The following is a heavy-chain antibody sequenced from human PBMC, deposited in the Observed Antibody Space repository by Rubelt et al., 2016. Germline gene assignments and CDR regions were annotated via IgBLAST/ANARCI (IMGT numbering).Heavy chain of an antibody. Sequence: VQLVESGGGVVQPGRSLRLSCAASGLTFSSNGMHWVRQAPGKGLEWVSAISGSGGSTYYADSVKGRFTISRDNSKNTLYLQMNSLRAEDTAVYYWSASAPTLFPLVSCENAPSDTSSVAVXCLAQDV. CDR1: GLTFSSNG. J-gene: IGHJ6*01. CDR2: ISGSGGST. D-gene: IGHD6-25*01. V-gene: IGHV3-23*04. CDR3: SASAPTLFPLVSCENAPSDTSSVAVXCLAQDV.